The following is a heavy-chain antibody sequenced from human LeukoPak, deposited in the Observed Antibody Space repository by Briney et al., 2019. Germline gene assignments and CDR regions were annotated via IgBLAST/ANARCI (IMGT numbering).Heavy chain of an antibody. CDR3: ARVLVDCSGGSCYYFDY. D-gene: IGHD2-15*01. Sequence: SQTLSLTCTVSGGSISSGDYYWSWIRQPPGKGLEWIGYIYYSGSTYYNPSLKSRVTISVDTSKNQFSLKLSSVTAADTAVYYCARVLVDCSGGSCYYFDYWGQGTLVTVSS. J-gene: IGHJ4*02. CDR1: GGSISSGDYY. V-gene: IGHV4-30-4*01. CDR2: IYYSGST.